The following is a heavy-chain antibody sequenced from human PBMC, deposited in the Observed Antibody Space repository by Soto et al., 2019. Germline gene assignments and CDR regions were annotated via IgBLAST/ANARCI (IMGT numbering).Heavy chain of an antibody. CDR1: GYTFTSSG. CDR3: ARAGAAPYYYYGMDV. D-gene: IGHD2-15*01. Sequence: QVQLVQSGAEVRKPGASVKVSCKASGYTFTSSGISWLRQAPGQGLEWMGWISTYNGDTNDAPKFQDRVTMTIDRSTSTDYMERRSLRSDDAAVYYCARAGAAPYYYYGMDVWGQGTRVTVSS. J-gene: IGHJ6*02. V-gene: IGHV1-18*01. CDR2: ISTYNGDT.